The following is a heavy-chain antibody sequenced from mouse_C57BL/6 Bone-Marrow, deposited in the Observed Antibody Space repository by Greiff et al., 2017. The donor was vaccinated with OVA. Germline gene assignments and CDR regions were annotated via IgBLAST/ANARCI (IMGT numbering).Heavy chain of an antibody. D-gene: IGHD2-2*01. CDR3: SAGDCYGYRLAY. J-gene: IGHJ3*01. V-gene: IGHV1-81*01. CDR1: GYTFTSYG. Sequence: QVQLQQSGAELVRPGASLKLSCKASGYTFTSYGMSWVKQRTGQGLEWIGEIYPRSGNTYYNEKFKGKATLTADKSSSTAYLELRSLTSEDSAVKYCSAGDCYGYRLAYWGQGTLVTVSA. CDR2: IYPRSGNT.